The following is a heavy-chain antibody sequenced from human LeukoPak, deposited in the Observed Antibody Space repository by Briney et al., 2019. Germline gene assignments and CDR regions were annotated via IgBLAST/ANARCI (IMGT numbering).Heavy chain of an antibody. CDR1: GYSFTSYW. D-gene: IGHD3-10*01. CDR2: IYPNDSDT. V-gene: IGHV5-51*01. J-gene: IGHJ4*02. Sequence: GESLKISCKGSGYSFTSYWIGWVRQMPGKGLEWMGIIYPNDSDTRYSPSFQGQVTISADKSISTAYLQWSSLEASDTAMYYCARQPTSMVRGIITDYYFDYWGQGTLVTVSS. CDR3: ARQPTSMVRGIITDYYFDY.